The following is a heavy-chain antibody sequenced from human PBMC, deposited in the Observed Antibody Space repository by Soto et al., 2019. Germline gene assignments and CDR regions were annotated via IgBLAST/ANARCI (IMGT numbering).Heavy chain of an antibody. CDR2: ISANGVGT. Sequence: GGSLRLSCAASGFTFSSHALNWVRQAPGKGLEWVSGISANGVGTYYADSVRGRFTISRDTPKNTGYLQMNSMRAEDTAVYFCAKGTPYTSSPLDYWGQGALVTVSS. CDR3: AKGTPYTSSPLDY. J-gene: IGHJ4*02. V-gene: IGHV3-23*01. D-gene: IGHD6-13*01. CDR1: GFTFSSHA.